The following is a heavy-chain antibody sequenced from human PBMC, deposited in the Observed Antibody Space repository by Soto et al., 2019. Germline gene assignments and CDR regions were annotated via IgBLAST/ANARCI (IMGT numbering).Heavy chain of an antibody. CDR2: IIPIFGTA. V-gene: IGHV1-69*01. CDR3: ARAWDIVVVPAGISMAYFDY. J-gene: IGHJ4*02. Sequence: QVQLVQSGAEVKKPGSSVKVSCKASGGTFSSYAISWVRQAPGQGLAWMGGIIPIFGTANYAQKFQGRVTLTADESTSTAYMELSSLRSEDTAVYYCARAWDIVVVPAGISMAYFDYWGQGTLVTVSS. D-gene: IGHD2-2*01. CDR1: GGTFSSYA.